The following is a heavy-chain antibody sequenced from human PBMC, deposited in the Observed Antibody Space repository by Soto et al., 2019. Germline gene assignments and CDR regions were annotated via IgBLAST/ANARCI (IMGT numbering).Heavy chain of an antibody. D-gene: IGHD3-10*01. CDR2: INHSGST. CDR1: GGSFSGYY. V-gene: IGHV4-34*01. Sequence: PSETLSLTCAVYGGSFSGYYWSWIRQPPGKGLEWIGEINHSGSTNYNPSLKSRVTISVDTSKNQFSLKLSSVTAADTAVYYCARARRLIRGVIIRDAFDIWGQGTMVTVSS. J-gene: IGHJ3*02. CDR3: ARARRLIRGVIIRDAFDI.